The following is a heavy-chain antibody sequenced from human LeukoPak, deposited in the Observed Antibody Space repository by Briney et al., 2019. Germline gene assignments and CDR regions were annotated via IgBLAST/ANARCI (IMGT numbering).Heavy chain of an antibody. J-gene: IGHJ4*02. CDR2: ISYDGSNK. D-gene: IGHD3-9*01. V-gene: IGHV3-30*18. CDR3: AKGPDILTVFSWHYFDY. CDR1: GFAFSTYN. Sequence: GGSLRLSCAASGFAFSTYNMNWVRQAPGKGLEWVAMISYDGSNKYYADSVKGRFTISRDNSKNTLFLQMNSLRAEDTAVYHCAKGPDILTVFSWHYFDYWGQGTLVTVSS.